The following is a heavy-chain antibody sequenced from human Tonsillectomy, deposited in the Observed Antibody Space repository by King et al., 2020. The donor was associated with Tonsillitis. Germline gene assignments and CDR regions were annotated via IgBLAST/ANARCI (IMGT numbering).Heavy chain of an antibody. J-gene: IGHJ4*02. CDR1: GFTFNTYS. V-gene: IGHV3-74*01. D-gene: IGHD3/OR15-3a*01. Sequence: VQLVESGGGLVQPGGSLRLSCAASGFTFNTYSMHWVRQAPGKGLMWVARITPDGSNTGYADSVKGRFTIPRDNAKNILYLQMNSMSAEDTAVYYCARDLNWDIFDFWGQGTLVTVSS. CDR2: ITPDGSNT. CDR3: ARDLNWDIFDF.